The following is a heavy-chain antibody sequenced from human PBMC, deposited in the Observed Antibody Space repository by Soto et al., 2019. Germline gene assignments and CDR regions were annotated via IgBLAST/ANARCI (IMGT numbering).Heavy chain of an antibody. CDR2: IIPIFGTA. J-gene: IGHJ6*02. CDR3: ASDGKKYCSSTSCYPAGDLGYGKDV. Sequence: QVQLVQSGAEVKKPGSSVKVSCKASGGTFSSYAISWVRQAPGQGLEWMGGIIPIFGTANYAQKFQGRVTSNADESTSTAYMELSSLRSEDTAVYYCASDGKKYCSSTSCYPAGDLGYGKDVWGQGTTVTVSS. D-gene: IGHD2-2*01. V-gene: IGHV1-69*01. CDR1: GGTFSSYA.